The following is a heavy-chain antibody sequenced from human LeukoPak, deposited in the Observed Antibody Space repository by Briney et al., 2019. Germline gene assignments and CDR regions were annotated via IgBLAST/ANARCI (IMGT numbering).Heavy chain of an antibody. CDR1: GFTFSSYA. J-gene: IGHJ4*02. Sequence: PGGSLRLSCAASGFTFSSYAMSWVRQAPGKGLEWVLAISGSGGSTYYADSVKGRFTISRDNSKNTLYLQMNSLRAEDTAVYYCASVWGSYRYHPLDYWGQGTLVTVSS. CDR2: ISGSGGST. V-gene: IGHV3-23*01. CDR3: ASVWGSYRYHPLDY. D-gene: IGHD3-16*02.